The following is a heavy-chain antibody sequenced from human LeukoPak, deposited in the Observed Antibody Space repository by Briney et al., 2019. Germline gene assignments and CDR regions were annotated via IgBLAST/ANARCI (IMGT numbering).Heavy chain of an antibody. CDR2: IRYDGSDK. D-gene: IGHD3-3*01. J-gene: IGHJ4*02. CDR1: GFTFSSYG. CDR3: ARGGGFGYDFWSGQGSYYFDY. Sequence: GGSLRLSCATSGFTFSSYGIHWLRRAPGKGLEWVAFIRYDGSDKYYADSVKGRFTISRDNAKNSLYLQMNSLRAEDTALYYCARGGGFGYDFWSGQGSYYFDYWGQGTLVIVSS. V-gene: IGHV3-30*02.